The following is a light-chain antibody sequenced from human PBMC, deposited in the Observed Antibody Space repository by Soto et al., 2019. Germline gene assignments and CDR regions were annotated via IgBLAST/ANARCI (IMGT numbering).Light chain of an antibody. CDR3: QQCSSFWT. V-gene: IGKV1-5*01. CDR2: DAS. CDR1: QSISSW. Sequence: DIQMTQSPSTLSASVGDRVTITCRASQSISSWLAWYQQKPGKAPKLLIYDASSLESGVPSRFSGSGSGTEFTLTISSLQPDDFATYYCQQCSSFWTFGQGTKVDIK. J-gene: IGKJ1*01.